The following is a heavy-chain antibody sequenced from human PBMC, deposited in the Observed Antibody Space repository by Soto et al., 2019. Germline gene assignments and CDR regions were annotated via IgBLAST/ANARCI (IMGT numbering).Heavy chain of an antibody. V-gene: IGHV3-48*03. CDR3: ARVKYCSGGSCSDNWFDP. D-gene: IGHD2-15*01. CDR2: ISSSGSTI. Sequence: PGGSLRLSCAASGFTFSSYEMNWVRQAPGKGLEWVSYISSSGSTIYYADSVKGRFTISRDNAKNSLYLQMNSLRAEDTAVYYCARVKYCSGGSCSDNWFDPWGQGTLVTVYS. CDR1: GFTFSSYE. J-gene: IGHJ5*02.